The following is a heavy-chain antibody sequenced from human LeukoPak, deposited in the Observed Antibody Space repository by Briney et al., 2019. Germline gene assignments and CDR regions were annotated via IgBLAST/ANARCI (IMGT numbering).Heavy chain of an antibody. CDR2: IYYSGST. CDR1: GGSISSGDYY. CDR3: ARVIYDSSGAPDY. V-gene: IGHV4-30-4*01. D-gene: IGHD3-22*01. Sequence: ASETLSLTCTVSGGSISSGDYYWSWIRQPPGKGLEWIGYIYYSGSTYYNPSLKSRVTISVDTSKNQFSLKLSSVTAADTAVDYCARVIYDSSGAPDYWGQGTLVTVSS. J-gene: IGHJ4*02.